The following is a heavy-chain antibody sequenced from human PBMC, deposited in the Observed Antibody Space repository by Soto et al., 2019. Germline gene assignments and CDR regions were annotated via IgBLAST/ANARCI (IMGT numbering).Heavy chain of an antibody. D-gene: IGHD1-1*01. J-gene: IGHJ6*02. CDR3: ARVSVEKSRNDGMDV. Sequence: PGGSLRLSCAASGFSFSTFALHWVRKAPGKGLEWVALISYDGNTQYYADSVRGRFSISRDNSKNTLYLQMSSLRREDTAVYYCARVSVEKSRNDGMDVWGQGTTVTVS. V-gene: IGHV3-30*04. CDR2: ISYDGNTQ. CDR1: GFSFSTFA.